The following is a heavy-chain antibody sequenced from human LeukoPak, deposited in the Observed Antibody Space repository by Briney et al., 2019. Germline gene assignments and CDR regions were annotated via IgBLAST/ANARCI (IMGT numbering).Heavy chain of an antibody. CDR1: GFTFSSYS. CDR3: ARDRYGGNSAPSY. J-gene: IGHJ4*02. CDR2: ISSSSSYI. Sequence: GGSLRLSCAASGFTFSSYSMNWVRQAPGKGLEWVSSISSSSSYIYYTDSVKGRFTISRDNSKNSLYLQMNSLRAEDTAVYYCARDRYGGNSAPSYWGQGTLVTVSS. D-gene: IGHD4-23*01. V-gene: IGHV3-21*01.